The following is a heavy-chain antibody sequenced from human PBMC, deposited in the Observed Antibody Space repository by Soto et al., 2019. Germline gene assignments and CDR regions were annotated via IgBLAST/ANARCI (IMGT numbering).Heavy chain of an antibody. D-gene: IGHD4-4*01. Sequence: PGGSLRLSCAASGFTFSSYAMSWVRQAPGKGLEWVSAISGSGGSTYYADSVKGRFTISRDNSKNTLYLQMNSLRAEDTAVYYCAKDRDYSNYLNWFDPWGQGTLVTVSS. CDR1: GFTFSSYA. V-gene: IGHV3-23*01. J-gene: IGHJ5*02. CDR3: AKDRDYSNYLNWFDP. CDR2: ISGSGGST.